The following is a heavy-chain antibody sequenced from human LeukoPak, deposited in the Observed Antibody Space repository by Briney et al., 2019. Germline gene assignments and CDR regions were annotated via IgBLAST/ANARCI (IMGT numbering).Heavy chain of an antibody. CDR2: IIPIFGTA. J-gene: IGHJ3*02. CDR3: AKVERVLRFLEWLQNDI. CDR1: GGTFSSYA. V-gene: IGHV1-69*05. D-gene: IGHD3-3*01. Sequence: SVKVSCKASGGTFSSYAISWVRQAPGQGLEWMGGIIPIFGTANYAQKFQGRVTITTDESTSTAYMELSSLRSEDTAVYYCAKVERVLRFLEWLQNDIWGQGTMVTVSS.